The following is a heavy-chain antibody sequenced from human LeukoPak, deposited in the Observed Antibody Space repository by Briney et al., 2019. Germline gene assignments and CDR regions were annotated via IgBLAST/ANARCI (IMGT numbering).Heavy chain of an antibody. CDR1: GYTFTGYY. V-gene: IGHV1-2*06. D-gene: IGHD3-3*01. CDR3: AMIPYYDFWSGIDY. Sequence: GASVKVSCKASGYTFTGYYMHWVRQAPGQGLEWMGRINPNSGGTYYAQKFQGRVTMTRDTSISTAYMELSRLRSDDTAVYYCAMIPYYDFWSGIDYWGQGTLVTVSS. J-gene: IGHJ4*02. CDR2: INPNSGGT.